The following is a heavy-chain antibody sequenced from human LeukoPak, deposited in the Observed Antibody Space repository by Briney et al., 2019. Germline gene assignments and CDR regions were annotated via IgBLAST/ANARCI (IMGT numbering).Heavy chain of an antibody. CDR3: AKTPGIAAAGTYFDY. CDR1: GFTFSSYN. J-gene: IGHJ4*02. V-gene: IGHV3-21*04. D-gene: IGHD6-13*01. Sequence: GGSLRLSCAASGFTFSSYNMNWVRQAPGKGLEWVSSISSSSNYIYHADSVKGRFTISRDNAKNSLYLQMNSLRVEDTAVYYCAKTPGIAAAGTYFDYWGQGTLVTVSS. CDR2: ISSSSNYI.